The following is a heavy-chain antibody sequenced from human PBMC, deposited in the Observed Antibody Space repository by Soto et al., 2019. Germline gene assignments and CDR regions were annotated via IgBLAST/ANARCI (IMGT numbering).Heavy chain of an antibody. D-gene: IGHD1-1*01. CDR3: ARGPPWSRAEYFQH. Sequence: PWETLSLTFAVYCGSFSGYYWSWFLQPPLKVLEWICEIGHRGSTNSNPSLPGLVTMSVDTTKNRFTLKIPSLTAADTAVYYCARGPPWSRAEYFQHWGQGSLVPVSS. CDR2: IGHRGST. J-gene: IGHJ1*01. V-gene: IGHV4-34*01. CDR1: CGSFSGYY.